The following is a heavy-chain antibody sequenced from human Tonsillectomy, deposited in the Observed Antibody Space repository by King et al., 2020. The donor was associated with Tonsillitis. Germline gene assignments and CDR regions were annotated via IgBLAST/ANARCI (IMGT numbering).Heavy chain of an antibody. J-gene: IGHJ4*02. V-gene: IGHV3-30-3*01. Sequence: VQLVESGGGVVQPGRSLRLSCAASGFTFSSFAIHWVRQAPGKGLEWVAVISYDGSNKYYADSVKGRFTVSRDNSKNTLYLQMNSLRAEDTAVYYCASSYEQLALDGGSALDYWGQGTLVIVSS. CDR3: ASSYEQLALDGGSALDY. CDR2: ISYDGSNK. D-gene: IGHD2-15*01. CDR1: GFTFSSFA.